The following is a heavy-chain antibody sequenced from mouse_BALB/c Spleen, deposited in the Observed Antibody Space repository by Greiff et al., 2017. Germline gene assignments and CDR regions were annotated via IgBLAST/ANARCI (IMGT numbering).Heavy chain of an antibody. J-gene: IGHJ2*01. CDR2: ISNLAYSI. CDR3: ARSLHYFDY. Sequence: EVMLVESGGGLVQPGGSRKLSCAASGFTFSDYGMAWVRQAPGKGPEWVAFISNLAYSIYYADTVTGRFTISRENAKNTLYLEMSSLRSEDTAMYYCARSLHYFDYGGQGTTLTVSS. D-gene: IGHD2-10*01. V-gene: IGHV5-15*02. CDR1: GFTFSDYG.